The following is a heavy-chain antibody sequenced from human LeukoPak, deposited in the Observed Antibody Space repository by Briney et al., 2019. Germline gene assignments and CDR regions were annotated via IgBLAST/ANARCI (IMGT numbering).Heavy chain of an antibody. CDR3: ARGGSGPARAFDI. D-gene: IGHD2-2*01. CDR2: IYPRDSNT. CDR1: GYSFTSHW. Sequence: GESLKISCKGSGYGSGYSFTSHWIAWVRQMPGKSLEWMGIIYPRDSNTIYSPSFQGQVTISVDTSINTAYLQWISLKASDTAMYYCARGGSGPARAFDIWGQGTLVTVSS. J-gene: IGHJ3*02. V-gene: IGHV5-51*01.